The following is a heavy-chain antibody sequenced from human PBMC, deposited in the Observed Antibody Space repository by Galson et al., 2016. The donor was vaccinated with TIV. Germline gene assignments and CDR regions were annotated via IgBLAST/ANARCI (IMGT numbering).Heavy chain of an antibody. J-gene: IGHJ6*03. CDR3: ATGNSGGGHFYYYYMNV. V-gene: IGHV1-8*01. Sequence: QSGAEVKKPGASVKVSCKASRYTFTSYDINWVRQATGQGLEWMGWMNPGSGNTGYAQKFQGRVTMTRNISTSTVYMELSGLTYEDTAVYYCATGNSGGGHFYYYYMNVWGQGTSVTVSS. CDR1: RYTFTSYD. D-gene: IGHD2-15*01. CDR2: MNPGSGNT.